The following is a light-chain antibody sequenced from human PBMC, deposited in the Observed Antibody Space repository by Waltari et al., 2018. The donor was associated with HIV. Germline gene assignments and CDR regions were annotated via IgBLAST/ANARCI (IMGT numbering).Light chain of an antibody. CDR2: GAS. CDR1: QSVSSSY. CDR3: QQYGSSPWT. Sequence: TQSPGTLSLSPGERATLSCRASQSVSSSYLVWYQQKPGQAPRLLIYGASSRATGIPDRFSGSGSGTDFTLTISRLEPEDFAVYYCQQYGSSPWTFGQGTKVKIK. J-gene: IGKJ1*01. V-gene: IGKV3-20*01.